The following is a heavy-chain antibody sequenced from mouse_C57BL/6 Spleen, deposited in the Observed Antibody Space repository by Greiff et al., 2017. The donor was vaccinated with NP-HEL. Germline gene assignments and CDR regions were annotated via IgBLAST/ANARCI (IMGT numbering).Heavy chain of an antibody. Sequence: VQLQQPGAELVKPGASVKLSCKASGYTFTSYWMQWVKQRPGQGLEWIGEIDPSDSYTNYNQKFKGKATLTVDTSSSTAYMQRSSLTSEDSAVYYCAHYGSSPGYFDDWGQGTTLTVSS. CDR3: AHYGSSPGYFDD. CDR1: GYTFTSYW. CDR2: IDPSDSYT. V-gene: IGHV1-50*01. J-gene: IGHJ2*01. D-gene: IGHD1-1*01.